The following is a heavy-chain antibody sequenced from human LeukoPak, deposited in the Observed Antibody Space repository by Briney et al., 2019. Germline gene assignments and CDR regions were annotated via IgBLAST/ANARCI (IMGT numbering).Heavy chain of an antibody. V-gene: IGHV3-73*01. CDR3: TRHQINQYYYYYMDV. CDR1: GFTFSGSA. J-gene: IGHJ6*03. D-gene: IGHD1-14*01. Sequence: GGSLRLSCAASGFTFSGSAMHWVRQASGKGLEWVGRIRSKANSYATAYAASVKGRFTISRDDSKNTAYLQMNSLKTEDTAVYYCTRHQINQYYYYYMDVWGKGTTVTVSS. CDR2: IRSKANSYAT.